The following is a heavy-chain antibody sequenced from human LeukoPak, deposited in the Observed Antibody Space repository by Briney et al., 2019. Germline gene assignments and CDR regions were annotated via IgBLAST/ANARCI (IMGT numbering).Heavy chain of an antibody. CDR1: GFSFSNYE. CDR3: TTYGRDGYRGYF. CDR2: ITASSTTI. V-gene: IGHV3-48*03. J-gene: IGHJ4*02. Sequence: GGSLRLSCAASGFSFSNYEMNWVRQAPGKGLEWISYITASSTTIYYADSVKGRFTISRDNAKNSLYLQMNGLRGEDTAVYYCTTYGRDGYRGYFWGQGALVTVSS. D-gene: IGHD5-24*01.